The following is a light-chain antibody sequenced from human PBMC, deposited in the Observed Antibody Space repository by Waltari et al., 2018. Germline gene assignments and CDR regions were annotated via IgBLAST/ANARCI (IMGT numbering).Light chain of an antibody. J-gene: IGLJ1*01. CDR3: NSFTTSFTFV. CDR2: DVN. V-gene: IGLV2-14*03. Sequence: QSALAQPASVSGSPGQSITISCTGTSTDVGAYDYVSWYTQHPGKAPRLIIYDVNHRPSGLPDRFSGSKSGNTASLSISGLQAEDEADYYCNSFTTSFTFVFGTGTKVTVL. CDR1: STDVGAYDY.